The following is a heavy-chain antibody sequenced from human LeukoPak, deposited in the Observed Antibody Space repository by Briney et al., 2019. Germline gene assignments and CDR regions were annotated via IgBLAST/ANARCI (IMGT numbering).Heavy chain of an antibody. D-gene: IGHD2-15*01. CDR1: GGSFSGYH. J-gene: IGHJ3*02. V-gene: IGHV4-34*01. Sequence: PSETLSLTCAVYGGSFSGYHWSWIRQPPGKGLEWIGEINHSGSTNYNPSLKSRVTISVDTSKNQFSLKLSSVTAADTAVYYCARLNDVVVVAATSAFDIWGQGTMVTVSS. CDR3: ARLNDVVVVAATSAFDI. CDR2: INHSGST.